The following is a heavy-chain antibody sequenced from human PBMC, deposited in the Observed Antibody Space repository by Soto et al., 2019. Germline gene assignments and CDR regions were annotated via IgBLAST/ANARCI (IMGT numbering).Heavy chain of an antibody. CDR3: ARHGTLFRPVDI. Sequence: QLQLQESGPGLVRPSETLSLTCTVSGGSISSSSYYWGWIRQPPGKGLEWIGSIYYSGTTFYNPSLKSRVTTSVDTSKNQFSLKLSSVTAADTAVYYCARHGTLFRPVDIWGQGTMVIVSS. CDR2: IYYSGTT. CDR1: GGSISSSSYY. J-gene: IGHJ3*02. D-gene: IGHD3-3*01. V-gene: IGHV4-39*01.